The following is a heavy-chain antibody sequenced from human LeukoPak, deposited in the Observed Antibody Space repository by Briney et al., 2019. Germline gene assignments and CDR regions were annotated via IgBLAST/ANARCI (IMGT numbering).Heavy chain of an antibody. D-gene: IGHD3-10*01. CDR2: ISHDGSNK. V-gene: IGHV3-30*18. CDR1: GFPFSNYG. Sequence: PGGSLRLSCAASGFPFSNYGMHWVRQAPGKGPAWVAVISHDGSNKHYEDSVKGRFTISRDNSKNTLYLQMNSLSDEDTAVYYCAKEDYFNSGGYPGHWGQGTLVTVSS. J-gene: IGHJ4*02. CDR3: AKEDYFNSGGYPGH.